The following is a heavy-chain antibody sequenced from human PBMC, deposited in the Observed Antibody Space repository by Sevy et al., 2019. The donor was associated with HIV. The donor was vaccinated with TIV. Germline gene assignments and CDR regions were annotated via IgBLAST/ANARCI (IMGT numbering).Heavy chain of an antibody. CDR2: ISYDGSNK. J-gene: IGHJ4*02. D-gene: IGHD2-2*01. CDR1: GFTFSSYG. Sequence: GGSLRLSCAASGFTFSSYGMHWVRQAPGKGLEWVAVISYDGSNKYYANSVKGRLTISRDNSKNTLYLQMNSLRAEDTAVYYCAKELPDIVVVPAAIGGSSLDYWGQGTLVTVSS. V-gene: IGHV3-30*18. CDR3: AKELPDIVVVPAAIGGSSLDY.